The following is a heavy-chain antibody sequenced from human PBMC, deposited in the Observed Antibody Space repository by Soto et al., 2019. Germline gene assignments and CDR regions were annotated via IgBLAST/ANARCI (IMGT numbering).Heavy chain of an antibody. CDR3: ARDFYPLAYYFDP. CDR2: VSGSNGNT. Sequence: QVQLVQSEAEVKKPGASVKVSCEASGYTFINHGIGWVRQAPGQGLEWMGWVSGSNGNTKYAQKFQGRVTMTTETSTSTAHMELRNLRSDDTAVYFCARDFYPLAYYFDPWGQGTLVTVSS. J-gene: IGHJ4*02. CDR1: GYTFINHG. V-gene: IGHV1-18*04.